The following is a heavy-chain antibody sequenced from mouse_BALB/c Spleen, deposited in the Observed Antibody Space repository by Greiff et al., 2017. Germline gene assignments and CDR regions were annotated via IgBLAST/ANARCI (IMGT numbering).Heavy chain of an antibody. CDR1: GYTFTDYV. CDR2: IYPGSGST. Sequence: VKLMESGPELVKPGASVKMSCKASGYTFTDYVISWVKQRTGQGLEWIGEIYPGSGSTYYNEKFKGKATLTADKSSNTAYMQLSSLTSEDSAVYFCARRTAYYRYDVGMDYWGQGTSVTASS. J-gene: IGHJ4*01. CDR3: ARRTAYYRYDVGMDY. D-gene: IGHD2-14*01. V-gene: IGHV1-77*01.